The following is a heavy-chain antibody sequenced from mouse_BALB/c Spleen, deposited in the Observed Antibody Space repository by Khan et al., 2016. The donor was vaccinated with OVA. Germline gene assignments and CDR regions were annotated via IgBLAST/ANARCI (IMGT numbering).Heavy chain of an antibody. CDR3: ARSTYRYAFVY. V-gene: IGHV3-8*02. Sequence: EVQLQESGPSLVKPSQTLSLTCSVTGDSITSGYWNWIRKFPGNKLEYMGYIIYTGYTYYNPSLQSRISITRQTSKNQYYLQLNSVTDEDTANYYCARSTYRYAFVYWGQGTLVTVSA. CDR1: GDSITSGY. D-gene: IGHD2-14*01. J-gene: IGHJ3*01. CDR2: IIYTGYT.